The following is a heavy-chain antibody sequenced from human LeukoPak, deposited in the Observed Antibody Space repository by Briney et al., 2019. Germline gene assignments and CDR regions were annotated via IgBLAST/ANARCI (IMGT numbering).Heavy chain of an antibody. V-gene: IGHV3-20*04. CDR1: GFTFDDYG. Sequence: TGGSPRLSCAATGFTFDDYGMSWVRQAPGKGLEWVSGINWDGGSTGYADSVKGRFTITRDNAKNSLYLQMNSLRAEDTALYYCARGLGYCSSTSCFSGDYWGQGTLVTVSS. CDR3: ARGLGYCSSTSCFSGDY. D-gene: IGHD2-2*01. J-gene: IGHJ4*02. CDR2: INWDGGST.